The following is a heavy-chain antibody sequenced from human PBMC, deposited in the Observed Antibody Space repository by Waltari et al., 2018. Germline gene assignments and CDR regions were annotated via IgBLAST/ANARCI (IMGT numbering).Heavy chain of an antibody. CDR2: IYPGDSDT. D-gene: IGHD1-26*01. V-gene: IGHV5-51*01. Sequence: EVKLVQSGAEVKKPGESLKISCQGSGYSFPGYWIGWVRQMPGKGLEWMGIIYPGDSDTTYSPSFQGHVIISVDKSVNTAYLQWSSLEASDSGMYYCVRGMDFAGAQCFDLWGRGTLVSVSS. CDR3: VRGMDFAGAQCFDL. CDR1: GYSFPGYW. J-gene: IGHJ2*01.